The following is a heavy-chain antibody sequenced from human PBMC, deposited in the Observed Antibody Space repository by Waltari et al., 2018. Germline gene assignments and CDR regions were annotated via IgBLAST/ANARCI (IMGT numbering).Heavy chain of an antibody. CDR3: ATYIGASIGTAAFDV. Sequence: HLQLQELGTGLLKPSETLSLTCSVSDVSISSNRHSWVWIRQPPGQGLEWIGTLSYSGATYSSPSLKSRVTISGDTSRNQLSLILGSVTAADTAVYYCATYIGASIGTAAFDVWGQGTMVTVSA. J-gene: IGHJ3*01. D-gene: IGHD5-12*01. CDR1: DVSISSNRHS. CDR2: LSYSGAT. V-gene: IGHV4-39*01.